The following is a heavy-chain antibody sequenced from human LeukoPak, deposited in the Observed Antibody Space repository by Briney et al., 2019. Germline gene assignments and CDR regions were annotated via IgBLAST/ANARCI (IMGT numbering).Heavy chain of an antibody. Sequence: PGGSLRLSCAASGFTFSSYAMSWVRQAPGKGLEWVSTISASGGSTYYADSVKGRFPISRDNSKNTLYLQMISLRAEDTAVYYCARGSWSGYDAFDIWGQGTMVTVSS. CDR1: GFTFSSYA. CDR3: ARGSWSGYDAFDI. CDR2: ISASGGST. D-gene: IGHD3-3*01. J-gene: IGHJ3*02. V-gene: IGHV3-23*01.